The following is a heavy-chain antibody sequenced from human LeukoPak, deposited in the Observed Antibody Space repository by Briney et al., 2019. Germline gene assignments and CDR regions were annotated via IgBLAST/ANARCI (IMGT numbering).Heavy chain of an antibody. CDR3: ARGAGLAPYYDFWSGYSTRNGFDP. CDR1: GYTFTSYD. CDR2: MNPNSGNT. J-gene: IGHJ5*02. D-gene: IGHD3-3*01. V-gene: IGHV1-8*01. Sequence: GASVKVSCKASGYTFTSYDIKWVRQAPGQGLEWMGWMNPNSGNTGYAQKFQGRVTMTRNTSISTAYMELSSLRSEDTAVYYCARGAGLAPYYDFWSGYSTRNGFDPWGQGTLVTVSS.